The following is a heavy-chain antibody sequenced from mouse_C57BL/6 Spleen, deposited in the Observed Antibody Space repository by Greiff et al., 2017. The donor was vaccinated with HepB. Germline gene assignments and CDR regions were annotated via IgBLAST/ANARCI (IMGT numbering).Heavy chain of an antibody. Sequence: VQLQQPGAELVRPGTSVKLSCKASGYTFTSYWMHWVKQRPGQGLEWIGVIDPSDSYTNYNQKFKGKATLTVDTSSSTAYMQLSSLTSEDSAVYYCARWDGSSFPYFDYWGQGTTLTVSS. V-gene: IGHV1-59*01. CDR3: ARWDGSSFPYFDY. CDR1: GYTFTSYW. CDR2: IDPSDSYT. D-gene: IGHD1-1*01. J-gene: IGHJ2*01.